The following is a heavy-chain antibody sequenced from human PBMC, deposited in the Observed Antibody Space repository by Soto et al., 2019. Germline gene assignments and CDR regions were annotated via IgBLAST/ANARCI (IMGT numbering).Heavy chain of an antibody. D-gene: IGHD3-3*01. Sequence: QVQLVESGGGVVQPGRSLRLSCAASGFTFSSYGMHWVRQAPGKGLEWVAVIWYDGSKQYYADSVKGRFTISRDNSKNTLYLQMNSLRAEDTAVYYCARDPGVTNYYFDYWGQGTLVTVSS. CDR3: ARDPGVTNYYFDY. J-gene: IGHJ4*02. V-gene: IGHV3-33*01. CDR2: IWYDGSKQ. CDR1: GFTFSSYG.